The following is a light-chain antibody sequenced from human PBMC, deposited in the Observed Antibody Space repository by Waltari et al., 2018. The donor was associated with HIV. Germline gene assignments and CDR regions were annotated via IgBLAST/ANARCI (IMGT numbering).Light chain of an antibody. CDR3: QVWDSSRDWV. CDR2: DDS. V-gene: IGLV3-21*02. CDR1: NTGSKS. J-gene: IGLJ3*02. Sequence: SNVLTQPPSVSVAPGQTARITCGGNNTGSKSVHWYKQRPGQPHVVVVFDDSDRPSGVPERFAGSNSGNTATLTISRVEAGDEADYCCQVWDSSRDWVCGGGTKLTVL.